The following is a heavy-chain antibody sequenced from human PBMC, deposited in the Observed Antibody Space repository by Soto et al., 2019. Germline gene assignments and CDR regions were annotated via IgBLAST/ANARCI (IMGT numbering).Heavy chain of an antibody. J-gene: IGHJ3*01. CDR1: GFTFRDFA. Sequence: SGGSLRLSCAASGFTFRDFAMSWVRQAPGRGLEWVSTISGLVNSVFSADSVRGRFTVSRDNSKNTLYLQMNSLRAEDTALYYCAKDSGLPDFGIVMHAFDVWGQGTMVT. D-gene: IGHD3-3*01. V-gene: IGHV3-23*01. CDR3: AKDSGLPDFGIVMHAFDV. CDR2: ISGLVNSV.